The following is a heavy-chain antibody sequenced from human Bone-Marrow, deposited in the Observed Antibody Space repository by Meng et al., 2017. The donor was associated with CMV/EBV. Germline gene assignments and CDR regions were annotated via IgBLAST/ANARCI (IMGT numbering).Heavy chain of an antibody. Sequence: SQTLSLTCAISGDSVSSNSAAWNWIRQSPSRGLEWLGRTYYRSKWYNDYAISVKSRITINPDTPKNQFSLQLNSVTPEDTDVYYGARGTNNFGGVDNWFDPWGQGTLVTVSS. J-gene: IGHJ5*02. CDR3: ARGTNNFGGVDNWFDP. D-gene: IGHD3-10*01. V-gene: IGHV6-1*01. CDR2: TYYRSKWYN. CDR1: GDSVSSNSAA.